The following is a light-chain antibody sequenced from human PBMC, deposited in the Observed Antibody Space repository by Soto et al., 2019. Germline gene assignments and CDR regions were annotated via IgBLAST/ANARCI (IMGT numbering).Light chain of an antibody. Sequence: QSALTQPPSASGSPGQSVTISCTGTSSDVGGYNYVSWYQQHPGKAPKLMIYEVSKRPSGVPDRFSGSKSGNTASLTVSGLQAEDEADYYFSSYAGSNNEVFGGGTKVTVL. V-gene: IGLV2-8*01. CDR1: SSDVGGYNY. J-gene: IGLJ3*02. CDR2: EVS. CDR3: SSYAGSNNEV.